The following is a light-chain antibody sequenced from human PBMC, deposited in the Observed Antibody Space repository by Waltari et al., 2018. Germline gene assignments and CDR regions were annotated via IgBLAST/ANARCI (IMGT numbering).Light chain of an antibody. CDR2: AAS. J-gene: IGKJ3*01. Sequence: DIQMTQSPSSLSASVGDRVTINCRASQSISSYLNWYQQKPGKAPKLLIYAASSLQSGVPSRFSGSGSGTDFTLTISSLQPEDFATYYCQQSYSTPRRTFGPGTKVDIK. V-gene: IGKV1-39*01. CDR3: QQSYSTPRRT. CDR1: QSISSY.